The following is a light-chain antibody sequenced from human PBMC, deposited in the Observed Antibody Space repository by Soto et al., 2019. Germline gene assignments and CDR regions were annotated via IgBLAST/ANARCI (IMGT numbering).Light chain of an antibody. CDR1: RNVGRK. CDR2: GAS. V-gene: IGKV3-20*01. J-gene: IGKJ1*01. Sequence: EIVMTQSTATLSVSQGERATPSCRPSRNVGRKLAWYQQRPGQPPNLLIFGASHRAPDIPDRFSGSGSGTDFTLTISRLEPEDFAVYYCQQYGTSIQTFGQGTKVDIK. CDR3: QQYGTSIQT.